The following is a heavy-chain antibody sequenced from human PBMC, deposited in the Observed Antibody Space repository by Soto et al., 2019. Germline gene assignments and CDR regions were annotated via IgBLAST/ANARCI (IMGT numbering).Heavy chain of an antibody. D-gene: IGHD2-15*01. V-gene: IGHV4-4*02. J-gene: IGHJ6*02. CDR2: IYHSGST. Sequence: SETLSLTCAVSGCSISSSNWWSWVRPPPGKGLEWIGEIYHSGSTNYNPSLKSRVTISVDKSKNQFSLKLSSVTAADTAVYYCARAGRGYCSGGSCYSGLHGMDVWGQGTTVTVSS. CDR1: GCSISSSNW. CDR3: ARAGRGYCSGGSCYSGLHGMDV.